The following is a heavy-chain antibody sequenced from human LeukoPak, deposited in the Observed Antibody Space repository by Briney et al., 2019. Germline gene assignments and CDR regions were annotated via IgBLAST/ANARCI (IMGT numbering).Heavy chain of an antibody. CDR1: GYTFSNYV. Sequence: ASVKVSCKASGYTFSNYVLTWVRQAPGQGLEWMGRISTYTGNSSYAQKFQDRVTMTTDTSTSTAYMELRNLSSDDTAVYYCARTMTTGTTHGELDFWGQGTLVTVSS. V-gene: IGHV1-18*01. CDR2: ISTYTGNS. D-gene: IGHD4-17*01. CDR3: ARTMTTGTTHGELDF. J-gene: IGHJ4*02.